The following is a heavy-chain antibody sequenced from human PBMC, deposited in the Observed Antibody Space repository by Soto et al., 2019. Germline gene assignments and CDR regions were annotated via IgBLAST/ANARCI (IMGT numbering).Heavy chain of an antibody. D-gene: IGHD6-19*01. CDR2: INSDGSST. Sequence: EVQLVESGGGLVQPGGSLRLSCAASGFTFSSYWMHWVRQAPGKGLVWVSRINSDGSSTSYADSVKGRFTISRDNAKNKLYLQMNSLRAEDTAVYDCAREGRWLATGGFDYWGQGTLVTVSS. CDR1: GFTFSSYW. CDR3: AREGRWLATGGFDY. V-gene: IGHV3-74*01. J-gene: IGHJ4*02.